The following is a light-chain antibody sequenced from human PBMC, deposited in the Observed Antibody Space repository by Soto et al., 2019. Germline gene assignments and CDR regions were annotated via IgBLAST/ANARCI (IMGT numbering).Light chain of an antibody. Sequence: QSVLTQPPSASGSPGQSVTISCTGTSSDVGGYNYVSWYQQHPGKAPKLMIFEVSKRPSGVPDRFSGSKSGNTASLTVSGLQAEDEADYYCSSYAGSNRVFGTGTKATVL. CDR1: SSDVGGYNY. V-gene: IGLV2-8*01. CDR2: EVS. J-gene: IGLJ1*01. CDR3: SSYAGSNRV.